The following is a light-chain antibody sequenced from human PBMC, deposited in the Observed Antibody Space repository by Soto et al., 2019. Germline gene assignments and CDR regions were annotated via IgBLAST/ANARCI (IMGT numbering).Light chain of an antibody. CDR2: RAS. V-gene: IGKV3-20*01. J-gene: IGKJ1*01. CDR3: QQYGGSPRT. CDR1: QRVVES. Sequence: PGERATLSCRRSQRVVESLVWYQQKPGQAPRLLIYRASTSATGIPDRFSGSGSWTDFTLIISRLEPEDVLVYYCQQYGGSPRTFGQGTKVDIK.